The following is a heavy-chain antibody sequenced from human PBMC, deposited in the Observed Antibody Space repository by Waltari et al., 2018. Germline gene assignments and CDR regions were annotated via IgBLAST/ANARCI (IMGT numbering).Heavy chain of an antibody. CDR1: GFSLRAYS. CDR2: INYDGILQ. CDR3: ARGSASYVRFWDV. V-gene: IGHV3-7*03. D-gene: IGHD3-10*01. Sequence: DVQLVESGGDLVQPGGSLRLSCVASGFSLRAYSMTWVRLAPGKGLEWMANINYDGILQYYADSVGGRVIISRDNTKNSLFLEMKNLRVDDTGIYFCARGSASYVRFWDVWGKGTVVTVSS. J-gene: IGHJ4*02.